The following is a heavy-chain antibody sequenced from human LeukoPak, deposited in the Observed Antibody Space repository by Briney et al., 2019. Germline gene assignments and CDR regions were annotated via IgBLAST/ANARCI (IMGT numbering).Heavy chain of an antibody. CDR2: ISWNSGSI. J-gene: IGHJ6*02. Sequence: GRSLRLSCAASGFTFDDYAMHWVRQAPGKGLEWVSGISWNSGSIGYADSVKGRFTISRDNAKNSLYPQMNSLRAEDTALYYCAKAYYDSMYYGMDVWGQGTTVTVSS. CDR1: GFTFDDYA. D-gene: IGHD3-22*01. V-gene: IGHV3-9*01. CDR3: AKAYYDSMYYGMDV.